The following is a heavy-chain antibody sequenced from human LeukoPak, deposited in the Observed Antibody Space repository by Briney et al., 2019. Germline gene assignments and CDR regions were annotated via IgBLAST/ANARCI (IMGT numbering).Heavy chain of an antibody. D-gene: IGHD6-19*01. CDR1: GFTFSTYS. CDR2: ISSGGNYI. CDR3: ARAGILVAGTDWYFDL. J-gene: IGHJ2*01. V-gene: IGHV3-21*01. Sequence: GGSLRLSCAASGFTFSTYSMNWVRQAPGKGLEWVSSISSGGNYIYYADSMKGRFTISRDNAKNSLYPQMNSLRAEETAVYYCARAGILVAGTDWYFDLWGRGTLVTVSS.